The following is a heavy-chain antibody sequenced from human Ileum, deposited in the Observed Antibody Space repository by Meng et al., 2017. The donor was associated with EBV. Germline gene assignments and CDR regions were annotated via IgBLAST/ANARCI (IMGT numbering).Heavy chain of an antibody. CDR3: ARGTGSPHWFDP. CDR2: IGGIDDNT. J-gene: IGHJ5*02. Sequence: FVCGGVFIPPGGFLRLSCAASGVTFSLFAMSWVRQAPGKGLEWVSAIGGIDDNTYYADSVRGRFTISRDDSKNTLFLQMNSLRADDTAVYYCARGTGSPHWFDPWGQGTLVTVSS. D-gene: IGHD3/OR15-3a*01. CDR1: GVTFSLFA. V-gene: IGHV3-23*01.